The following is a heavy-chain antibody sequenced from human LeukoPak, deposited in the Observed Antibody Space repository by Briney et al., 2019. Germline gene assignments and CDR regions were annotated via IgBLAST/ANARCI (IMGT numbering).Heavy chain of an antibody. V-gene: IGHV3-43D*03. Sequence: PGGSLRLSCAASGFTFDDYAMHWVRQAPGKGLEWVSLTSWDGGSTYYADSVRGRFTISRDNSKNSLYLQMNSLRAEDTALYYCAKGYYYDSSGYYNGPFDYWGQGTLVTVSS. D-gene: IGHD3-22*01. J-gene: IGHJ4*02. CDR1: GFTFDDYA. CDR2: TSWDGGST. CDR3: AKGYYYDSSGYYNGPFDY.